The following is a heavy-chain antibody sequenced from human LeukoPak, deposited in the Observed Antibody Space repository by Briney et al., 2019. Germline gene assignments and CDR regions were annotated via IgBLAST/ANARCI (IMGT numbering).Heavy chain of an antibody. CDR1: GFPFSSHA. Sequence: PGGSLRLSCEVSGFPFSSHAMSWVRQAPGRGLEWVSGISISADMTYYADSVQGRFIISRDNSKNTLYLQMDSPRVEDTAVYYCANEEVPNDYWGQGTLVTVSS. CDR3: ANEEVPNDY. V-gene: IGHV3-23*01. J-gene: IGHJ4*02. CDR2: ISISADMT. D-gene: IGHD4/OR15-4a*01.